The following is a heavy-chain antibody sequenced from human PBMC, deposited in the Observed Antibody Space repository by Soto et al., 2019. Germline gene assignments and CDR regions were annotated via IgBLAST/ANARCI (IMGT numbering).Heavy chain of an antibody. V-gene: IGHV1-2*04. CDR3: ARSPSWETTVTPYYFDY. CDR1: GYTFTSYY. J-gene: IGHJ4*02. Sequence: SVKVSCKASGYTFTSYYMHWVRQAPGQGLEWMGWINPNSGGTNYAQKFQGWVTMTRDTSISTAYMELSRLRSEDTAVYYCARSPSWETTVTPYYFDYWGQGTLVTVSS. D-gene: IGHD4-4*01. CDR2: INPNSGGT.